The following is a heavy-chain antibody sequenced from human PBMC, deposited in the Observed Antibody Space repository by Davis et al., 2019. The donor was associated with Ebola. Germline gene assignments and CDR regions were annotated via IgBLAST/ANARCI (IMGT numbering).Heavy chain of an antibody. CDR2: ISYDGSNK. CDR1: GFTFSSYG. D-gene: IGHD6-13*01. CDR3: ARGSSWYYGMDV. J-gene: IGHJ6*02. V-gene: IGHV3-30*03. Sequence: GESLKISCAASGFTFSSYGMHWVRQAPGKGLEWVAVISYDGSNKYYADSVKGRFTISRDNSKNSLYLQMNSLRDEDTAVYYCARGSSWYYGMDVWGQGTTVTVSS.